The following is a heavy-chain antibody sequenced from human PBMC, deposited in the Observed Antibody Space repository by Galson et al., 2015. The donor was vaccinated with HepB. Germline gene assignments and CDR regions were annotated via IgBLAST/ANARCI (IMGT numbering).Heavy chain of an antibody. CDR2: IYSGGST. CDR1: GVTVSSNY. D-gene: IGHD5-18*01. CDR3: AVCVGYGYSFDY. Sequence: SLGLSCAASGVTVSSNYMSWVRQAPGEGLEWVSVIYSGGSTYYADSVKGRFTISRDNSKNTLYLQMNNLRAEDTAVYYCAVCVGYGYSFDYWGQGTLVTVSS. J-gene: IGHJ4*02. V-gene: IGHV3-66*01.